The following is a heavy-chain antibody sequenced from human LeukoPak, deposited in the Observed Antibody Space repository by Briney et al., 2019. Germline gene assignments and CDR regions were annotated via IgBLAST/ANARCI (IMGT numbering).Heavy chain of an antibody. J-gene: IGHJ6*03. CDR2: MNPNSGNT. Sequence: ASVKVSCMASGYPLTSYDINWVRQATGQGLELLGWMNPNSGNTAYAQRFQDRVTMTANMSINTAYMELSSLTSEDTAIYYCARGSNYYYYMDVWGSGTTVTVAS. CDR1: GYPLTSYD. D-gene: IGHD6-13*01. V-gene: IGHV1-8*01. CDR3: ARGSNYYYYMDV.